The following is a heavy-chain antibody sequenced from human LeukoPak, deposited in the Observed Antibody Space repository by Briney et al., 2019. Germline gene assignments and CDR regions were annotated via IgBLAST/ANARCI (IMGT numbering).Heavy chain of an antibody. Sequence: PGGSLRLSCAASGFTVTTTYMSWVRQAPGKGLEWVSGLYSAGSTYYADSVKGRFAVSRDESKNTLYLQMNSLRAEDTAVYYCAKGAIVAGIRTECFQRWGQGTLVTVSS. CDR1: GFTVTTTY. CDR2: LYSAGST. CDR3: AKGAIVAGIRTECFQR. V-gene: IGHV3-66*01. J-gene: IGHJ1*01. D-gene: IGHD6-19*01.